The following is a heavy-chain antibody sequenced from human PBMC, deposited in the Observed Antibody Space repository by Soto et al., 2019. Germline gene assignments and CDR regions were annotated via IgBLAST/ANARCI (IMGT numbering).Heavy chain of an antibody. D-gene: IGHD3-22*01. V-gene: IGHV3-30*18. CDR1: GFTFSSYG. Sequence: QVQLVESGGGVVQPGRSLRLSCAASGFTFSSYGMHWVRQAPGKGLEWVAVISYDGSNKYYADSVKGRFTISRDNSKNTLYLQMNSLRAEDTAVYYCAKDYYDSSGYYYFDYWGQGTLVTVSS. CDR3: AKDYYDSSGYYYFDY. J-gene: IGHJ4*02. CDR2: ISYDGSNK.